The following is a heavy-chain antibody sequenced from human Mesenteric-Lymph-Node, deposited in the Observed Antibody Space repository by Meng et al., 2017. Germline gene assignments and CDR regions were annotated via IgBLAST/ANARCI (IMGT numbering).Heavy chain of an antibody. J-gene: IGHJ4*02. CDR2: ISSSSSYI. V-gene: IGHV3-21*01. CDR1: GFTFSSYS. CDR3: ARGDVDLASPGDY. Sequence: VQPVAAGGGLGKPGGSLSLSFAASGFTFSSYSMNWVRQAPGKGLEWVSSISSSSSYIYYADSVKGRFTISRDNAKNSLYLQMNSLRAEDTAVYYCARGDVDLASPGDYWGQGTLVTVSS. D-gene: IGHD2-2*01.